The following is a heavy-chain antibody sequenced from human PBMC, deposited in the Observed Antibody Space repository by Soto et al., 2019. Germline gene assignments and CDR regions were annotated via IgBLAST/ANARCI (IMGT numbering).Heavy chain of an antibody. V-gene: IGHV4-4*02. CDR3: ARVRQGCSANNCYFDP. Sequence: QVHLQESGPGLVAPSGTLSLTCTLSGGSVRAPDWWNWVRQSPDKGLEWIAEVHISGHSNYNPFLRSRVSVSIDSYKNQFYLNLNSVTAADTAIYYCARVRQGCSANNCYFDPWGQGTQVTISS. D-gene: IGHD1-1*01. CDR2: VHISGHS. CDR1: GGSVRAPDW. J-gene: IGHJ5*01.